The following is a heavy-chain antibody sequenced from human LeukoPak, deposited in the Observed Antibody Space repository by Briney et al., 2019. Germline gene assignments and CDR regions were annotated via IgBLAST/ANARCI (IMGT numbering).Heavy chain of an antibody. CDR3: ARPKSGFWSGYSRRSYYIDV. Sequence: KPSETLSLTCAVYGGSFSGYYLSWLRQPPGKGLEWIGEINHSGSTNYNPSLKSRVTISVDTSKNQFSLKLSSVTAADTAVYYCARPKSGFWSGYSRRSYYIDVWGKGTTVTVSS. CDR1: GGSFSGYY. V-gene: IGHV4-34*01. D-gene: IGHD3-3*01. J-gene: IGHJ6*03. CDR2: INHSGST.